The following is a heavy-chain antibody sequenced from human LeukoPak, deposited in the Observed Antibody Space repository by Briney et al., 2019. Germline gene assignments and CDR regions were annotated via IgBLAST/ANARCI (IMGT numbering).Heavy chain of an antibody. V-gene: IGHV1-18*01. CDR1: DYTFSSYG. D-gene: IGHD2-2*01. Sequence: ASVHVSCKASDYTFSSYGITWVRQAPGQGLEWMGWISANSGAAGYAHKFQGRVTLSADTSTNTAYMELRSLRSDDTAIYYCAQYSVGYCRSASCYSGNHHWGQGTLVTVSS. CDR3: AQYSVGYCRSASCYSGNHH. J-gene: IGHJ5*02. CDR2: ISANSGAA.